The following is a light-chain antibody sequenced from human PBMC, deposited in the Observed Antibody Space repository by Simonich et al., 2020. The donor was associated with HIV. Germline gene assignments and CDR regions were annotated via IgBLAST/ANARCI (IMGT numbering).Light chain of an antibody. CDR1: QSISSW. V-gene: IGKV1-5*03. CDR2: KAS. CDR3: QQYNSYPWT. Sequence: DSQMTQSPSTLSASVGDRVTITCRASQSISSWLAWYQQKPGKVPKLLIYKASSLESGVPSRFRCSGSGTEFTLTISSLQPDDFATYYCQQYNSYPWTFGQGTKVEIK. J-gene: IGKJ1*01.